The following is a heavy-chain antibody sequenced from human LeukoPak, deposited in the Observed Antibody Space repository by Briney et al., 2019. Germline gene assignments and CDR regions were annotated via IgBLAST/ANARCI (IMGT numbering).Heavy chain of an antibody. CDR3: ARHRPRRGILTGSYFDY. Sequence: PSETLSLTCAVYGGSFSGYYWSWIRQPPGKGLEWIGEINHSGSTNYNPSLKSRVTISVDTSKNQFSLKLSSVTAADTAVYYCARHRPRRGILTGSYFDYWGQGTLVTVSS. CDR2: INHSGST. V-gene: IGHV4-34*01. J-gene: IGHJ4*02. CDR1: GGSFSGYY. D-gene: IGHD3-9*01.